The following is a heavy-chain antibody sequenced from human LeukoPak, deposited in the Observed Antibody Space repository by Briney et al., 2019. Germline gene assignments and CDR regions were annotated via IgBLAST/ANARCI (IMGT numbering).Heavy chain of an antibody. J-gene: IGHJ6*02. CDR3: ARTPGSGLYYYGMDV. Sequence: SETLSLTCAVYGGSFSGYYWSWIRQPPGKGLEWIGEINHSGSTNYNPSLKSRVTISVDTSKNQFSLKLSSVTAADTAVYYCARTPGSGLYYYGMDVWSQGTTVTVSS. D-gene: IGHD6-19*01. CDR1: GGSFSGYY. V-gene: IGHV4-34*01. CDR2: INHSGST.